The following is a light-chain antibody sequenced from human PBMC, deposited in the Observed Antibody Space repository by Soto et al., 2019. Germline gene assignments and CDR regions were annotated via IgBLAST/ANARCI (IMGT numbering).Light chain of an antibody. CDR3: HQYNSHPLT. CDR1: QSISSW. Sequence: DIQMTQSPSTLSASVGDRVTITCRASQSISSWLAWYQQKPGQAPKLLIYKASSLEGGVPSRFSPSESGTLSALTNVSLHPDDFATYYCHQYNSHPLTFGQATKVVIK. V-gene: IGKV1-5*03. J-gene: IGKJ1*01. CDR2: KAS.